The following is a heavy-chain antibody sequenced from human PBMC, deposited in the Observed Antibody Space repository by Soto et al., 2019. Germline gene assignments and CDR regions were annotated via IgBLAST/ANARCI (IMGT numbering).Heavy chain of an antibody. J-gene: IGHJ6*02. Sequence: GEFLKFSCEASGFHFTDYAMSWVRPAPGRGLEWVSTIRVSDGSEKYADFVEGRFTISRDSSKNTLSLQINSLRAEDTAVYYCAVGYMRPSSLNSNYYSFGMDGWGRGTKV. CDR1: GFHFTDYA. D-gene: IGHD5-12*01. CDR3: AVGYMRPSSLNSNYYSFGMDG. V-gene: IGHV3-23*01. CDR2: IRVSDGSE.